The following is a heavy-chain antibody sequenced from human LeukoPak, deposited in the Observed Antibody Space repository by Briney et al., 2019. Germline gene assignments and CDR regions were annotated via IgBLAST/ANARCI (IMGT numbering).Heavy chain of an antibody. Sequence: MASETLSLTCTVSGYSISSGYYWGWIRQPPGKGLEWIGNIHHGGTTYYNPSLKSRVTISMDTSKNQSSLKLSSVTAADTAVYYCARKMATIYSRNAFDIWGQGTMVTVSS. J-gene: IGHJ3*02. CDR2: IHHGGTT. CDR3: ARKMATIYSRNAFDI. CDR1: GYSISSGYY. V-gene: IGHV4-38-2*02. D-gene: IGHD5-24*01.